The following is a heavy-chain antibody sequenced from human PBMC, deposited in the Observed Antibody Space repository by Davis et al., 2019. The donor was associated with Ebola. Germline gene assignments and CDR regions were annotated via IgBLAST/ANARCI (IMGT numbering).Heavy chain of an antibody. Sequence: AASVKVSCKASGYTFTGYYMHWVRQAPGQGLEWMGRIIPILGMANYAQNFQDRITITADKSTNTAYMELSSLRAEDTAVYYCATPQAITMVRGVISFPGGLDYWGQGTLVTVSS. CDR1: GYTFTGYY. V-gene: IGHV1-69*02. D-gene: IGHD3-10*01. CDR3: ATPQAITMVRGVISFPGGLDY. J-gene: IGHJ4*02. CDR2: IIPILGMA.